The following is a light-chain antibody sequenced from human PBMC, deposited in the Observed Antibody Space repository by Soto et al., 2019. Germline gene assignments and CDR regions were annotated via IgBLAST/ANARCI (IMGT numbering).Light chain of an antibody. J-gene: IGLJ2*01. CDR2: SNN. V-gene: IGLV1-44*01. CDR3: SSYINISTLV. CDR1: SSNIGSNT. Sequence: QSVLTQPPSASGTPGQRVTISCSGSSSNIGSNTVNWYQQLPGTAPKLLIYSNNRPSGVSNRFSASESGNTASLTISGLQAEDEADYYCSSYINISTLVLGGGTKATVL.